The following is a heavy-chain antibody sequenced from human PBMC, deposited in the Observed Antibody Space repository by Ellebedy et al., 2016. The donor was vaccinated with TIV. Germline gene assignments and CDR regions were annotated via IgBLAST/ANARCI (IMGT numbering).Heavy chain of an antibody. J-gene: IGHJ4*02. CDR2: ISYDGSNK. D-gene: IGHD6-19*01. CDR3: ARAPPGSGPDY. Sequence: GGSLRLXCAASGFTFSRFCMHWVRQAPGKGLEWVAIISYDGSNKYYADSVKGRFTISRDNSKNTLYLQMNSLRTEDTAVYYCARAPPGSGPDYWGQGTLVTVSS. V-gene: IGHV3-30*03. CDR1: GFTFSRFC.